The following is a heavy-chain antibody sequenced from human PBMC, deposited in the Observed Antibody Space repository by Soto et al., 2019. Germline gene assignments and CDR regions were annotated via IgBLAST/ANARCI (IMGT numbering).Heavy chain of an antibody. CDR2: MNPNSGNT. CDR3: ARPLYYDYVWGSYRYTEARDAFDI. V-gene: IGHV1-8*01. D-gene: IGHD3-16*02. J-gene: IGHJ3*02. Sequence: ASVTVSCKTSGYTFTSYDINWVRQATGQGLEWMGWMNPNSGNTGYAQKFQGRVTMTRNTSISTAYMELSSLRSEDTAVYYCARPLYYDYVWGSYRYTEARDAFDIWGQGTMVTVSS. CDR1: GYTFTSYD.